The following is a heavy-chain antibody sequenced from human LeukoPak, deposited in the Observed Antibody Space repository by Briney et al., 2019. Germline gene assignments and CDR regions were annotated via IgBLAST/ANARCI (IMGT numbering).Heavy chain of an antibody. CDR2: INPNSGGT. CDR1: GYTFTGYH. D-gene: IGHD2-21*01. CDR3: ARGTSRVLLVHAFDI. J-gene: IGHJ3*02. V-gene: IGHV1-2*02. Sequence: ASVKVSCKASGYTFTGYHMHWVRRAPGQGLEWMGWINPNSGGTNYAQKFQGRVTMTRDTSISTAYMELSRLRSDDTAVYYCARGTSRVLLVHAFDIWGQGTMVTVSS.